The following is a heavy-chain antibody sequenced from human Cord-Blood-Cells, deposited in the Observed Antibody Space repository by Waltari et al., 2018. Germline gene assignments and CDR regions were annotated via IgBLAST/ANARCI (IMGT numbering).Heavy chain of an antibody. CDR2: IYHSGST. D-gene: IGHD1-1*01. J-gene: IGHJ5*02. Sequence: QVQLQESGPGLVKPSGTLSLTCAVPGGSISSSNWWIGEIYHSGSTNYNPSPKSRVTISVDKSKNQFSLKLSSVTSADTAVYYCARALRWNETWFDPWGQGTLVTVSS. CDR3: ARALRWNETWFDP. CDR1: GGSISSSNW. V-gene: IGHV4-4*02.